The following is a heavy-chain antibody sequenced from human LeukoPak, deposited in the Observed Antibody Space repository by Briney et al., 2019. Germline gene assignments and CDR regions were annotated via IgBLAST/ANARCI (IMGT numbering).Heavy chain of an antibody. J-gene: IGHJ4*02. CDR3: AKDIGDRSGPFDY. V-gene: IGHV3-9*01. CDR2: ISWNSGSI. Sequence: GRSLRLSCAASGFTFDDYAMHWVRQAPGKGLEWVSGISWNSGSIGYADSVKGRFTISRDNAKNSLYLQMNSLRAEDTALYYCAKDIGDRSGPFDYWGQGTLVTVSS. CDR1: GFTFDDYA. D-gene: IGHD3-22*01.